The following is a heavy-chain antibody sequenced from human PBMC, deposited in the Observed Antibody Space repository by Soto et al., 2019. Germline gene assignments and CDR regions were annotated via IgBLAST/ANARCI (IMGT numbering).Heavy chain of an antibody. CDR2: ISSTTNYI. CDR3: ARESEDSTSNFDY. Sequence: GGSLILSCAASGFTFSRYSMNWGRQAPGKGLEWVSSISSTTNYISYGDSMKGRFTISRDNAKNSLYLEMNSLRAEDMAVYYCARESEDSTSNFDYWGQGPMATAS. V-gene: IGHV3-21*06. J-gene: IGHJ4*02. D-gene: IGHD2-15*01. CDR1: GFTFSRYS.